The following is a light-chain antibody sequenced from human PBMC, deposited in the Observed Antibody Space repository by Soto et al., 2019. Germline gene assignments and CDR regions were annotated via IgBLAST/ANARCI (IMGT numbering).Light chain of an antibody. CDR2: AAS. J-gene: IGKJ5*01. CDR3: QQSYSTPIT. Sequence: DIQLTQSPTSLSASVGDRVTIACRASQFIDSYLNWYQQKPGKAPKLLIYAASSLQSGVSSRFSGSGSGTDCTLTISSLQPEDVATYYCQQSYSTPITFGQGTRLEIK. V-gene: IGKV1-39*01. CDR1: QFIDSY.